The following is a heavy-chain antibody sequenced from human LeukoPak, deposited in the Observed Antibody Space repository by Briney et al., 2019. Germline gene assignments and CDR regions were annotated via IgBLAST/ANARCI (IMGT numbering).Heavy chain of an antibody. CDR1: GFTFSSYW. V-gene: IGHV3-7*01. Sequence: GGSLRLSCAASGFTFSSYWMSWVRQAPGKGLEWVANIKQDGSEKYYVDSVKGRFTISRDNAKNSLYLQMNSLRAEDTAVYYCARVGGEAYYDFWSGFDYWGQGTLVTVSS. CDR3: ARVGGEAYYDFWSGFDY. J-gene: IGHJ4*02. D-gene: IGHD3-3*01. CDR2: IKQDGSEK.